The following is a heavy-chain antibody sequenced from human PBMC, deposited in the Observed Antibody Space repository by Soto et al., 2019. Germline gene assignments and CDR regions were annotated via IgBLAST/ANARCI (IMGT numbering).Heavy chain of an antibody. CDR1: GDSISSGAYS. D-gene: IGHD7-27*01. CDR3: ARVNWGHDGFDI. V-gene: IGHV4-30-2*01. Sequence: QVQLQESGSGLVKPSQTLSLTCAVSGDSISSGAYSWGWIRQPPGKGLEWVGNTYHSGTTNYNPSLKSRVTISEDRSKNQFSLQLTSVTAADTAVYYCARVNWGHDGFDIWGRGTMVTVSS. CDR2: TYHSGTT. J-gene: IGHJ3*02.